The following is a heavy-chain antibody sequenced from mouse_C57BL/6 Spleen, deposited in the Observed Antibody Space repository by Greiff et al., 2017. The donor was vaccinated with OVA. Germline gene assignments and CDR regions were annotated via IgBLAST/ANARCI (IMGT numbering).Heavy chain of an antibody. CDR1: GYTFTDYN. D-gene: IGHD2-4*01. CDR2: INPNNGGT. CDR3: ARSMITTRDYFDY. V-gene: IGHV1-18*01. Sequence: VHVKQSGPELVKPGASVKIPCKASGYTFTDYNMDWVKQSHGKSLEWIGDINPNNGGTIYNQKFKGKATLTVDKSSSTAYMELRSLTSEDTAVYYCARSMITTRDYFDYWGQGTTLTVSS. J-gene: IGHJ2*01.